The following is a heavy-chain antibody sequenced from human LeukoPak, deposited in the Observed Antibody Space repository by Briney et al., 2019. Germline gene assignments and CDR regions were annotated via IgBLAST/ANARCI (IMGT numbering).Heavy chain of an antibody. CDR3: ARGITMVRGVISFDY. J-gene: IGHJ4*02. CDR2: IYYSGST. CDR1: GGSISSSSYY. V-gene: IGHV4-39*07. D-gene: IGHD3-10*01. Sequence: SETLSLTCTVSGGSISSSSYYWGWIRQPPGKGLEWIGSIYYSGSTYYNPSLKSRVTISVDTSKNQFSLKLSSVTAADTAVYYCARGITMVRGVISFDYWGQGTLVTVSS.